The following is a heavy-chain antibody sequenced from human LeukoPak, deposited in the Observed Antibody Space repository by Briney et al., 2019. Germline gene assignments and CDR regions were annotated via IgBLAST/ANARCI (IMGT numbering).Heavy chain of an antibody. CDR1: GGSISGYY. Sequence: SETLSLTCTVSGGSISGYYWSWIRQPPGKGLEWIGEINHSGSTNYNPSLKSRVTISVDTSKNQFSLKLSSVTAADTAVYYCARGRPSRTRFGELLCFDYWGQGTLVTVSS. V-gene: IGHV4-34*01. J-gene: IGHJ4*02. CDR2: INHSGST. D-gene: IGHD3-10*01. CDR3: ARGRPSRTRFGELLCFDY.